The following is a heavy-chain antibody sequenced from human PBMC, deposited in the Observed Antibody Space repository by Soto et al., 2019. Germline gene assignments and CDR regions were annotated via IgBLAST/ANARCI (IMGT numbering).Heavy chain of an antibody. CDR2: IYYSGST. D-gene: IGHD1-20*01. J-gene: IGHJ6*02. V-gene: IGHV4-61*01. CDR3: ARTRDNNINYDYALDV. CDR1: GASVSSATYY. Sequence: PSETLSLTCTVSGASVSSATYYWNWIGQPPGKPLEWIGYIYYSGSTNYNPSLKSRVTISLDTSNDQFSLKLSSVTAADTAVYYCARTRDNNINYDYALDVWGPGTTFTVSS.